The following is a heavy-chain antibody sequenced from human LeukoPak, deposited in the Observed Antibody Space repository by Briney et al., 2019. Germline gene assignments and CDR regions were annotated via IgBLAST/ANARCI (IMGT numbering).Heavy chain of an antibody. Sequence: PGGSLTLSCAASRFTFSSYGMHWVRQAPGKGLEWVAVIWYDGSNKYYADSVKGRFTISRDNSKNTLYLQMNSLRAEDTAVYYCARDRGSGWYNYFDYWGQGTLVTVSS. J-gene: IGHJ4*02. D-gene: IGHD6-19*01. V-gene: IGHV3-33*01. CDR1: RFTFSSYG. CDR2: IWYDGSNK. CDR3: ARDRGSGWYNYFDY.